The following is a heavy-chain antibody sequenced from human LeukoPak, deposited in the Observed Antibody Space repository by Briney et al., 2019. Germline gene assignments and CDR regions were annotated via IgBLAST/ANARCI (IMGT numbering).Heavy chain of an antibody. D-gene: IGHD1-14*01. CDR2: IYTSGST. V-gene: IGHV4-61*02. J-gene: IGHJ6*03. Sequence: SETLSLTCTVSGGSISSGSYYWSWIRQPAGKGLEWIGRIYTSGSTYYNPSLKSRVTISVDTSKNQFSLKLSSVTAADTAVYYCARDSPMRSELRAYYYYYMDVWGKGTTVTVSS. CDR1: GGSISSGSYY. CDR3: ARDSPMRSELRAYYYYYMDV.